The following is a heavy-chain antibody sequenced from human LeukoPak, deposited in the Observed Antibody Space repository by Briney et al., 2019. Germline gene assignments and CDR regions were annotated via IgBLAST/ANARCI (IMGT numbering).Heavy chain of an antibody. D-gene: IGHD3-22*01. J-gene: IGHJ4*02. V-gene: IGHV3-33*08. CDR3: ARDPGVYYDSSGYYSLAYYFDY. CDR1: GFTFSSYA. CDR2: IWYDGSNK. Sequence: PGGSLRLSCAASGFTFSSYAMHWVRQAPGKGLEWVAVIWYDGSNKYYADSVKGRFTISRDNSKNTLYLQMNSLRAEDTAVYYCARDPGVYYDSSGYYSLAYYFDYWGQGTLVTVSS.